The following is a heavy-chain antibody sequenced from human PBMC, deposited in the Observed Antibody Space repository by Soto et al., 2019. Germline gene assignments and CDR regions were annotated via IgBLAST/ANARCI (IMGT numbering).Heavy chain of an antibody. CDR1: GGSISSYY. J-gene: IGHJ1*01. D-gene: IGHD1-26*01. V-gene: IGHV4-59*01. CDR3: AREDSGSYPLQYFQH. Sequence: PSETLSLTCTVPGGSISSYYWSWIRQPPGKGLEWIGYIYYSGSTYYNPSLKSRVTISVDTSKNQFSLKLSSVTAADTAVYYCAREDSGSYPLQYFQHWGQGTLVTVSS. CDR2: IYYSGST.